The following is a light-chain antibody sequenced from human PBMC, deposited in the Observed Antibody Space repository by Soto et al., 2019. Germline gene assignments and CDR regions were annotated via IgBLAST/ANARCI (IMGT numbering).Light chain of an antibody. V-gene: IGKV1-12*01. CDR3: QHLYNCPRT. CDR2: AAS. J-gene: IGKJ1*01. Sequence: DIQMTQSPSSVSASVGDRVTITCRASQNIDNWLAWYQQRPGKAPKLLIYAASSLQTGVPSRFSGGGSGTDITLTITTLQPEDFATYYCQHLYNCPRTFGQGTKVEIK. CDR1: QNIDNW.